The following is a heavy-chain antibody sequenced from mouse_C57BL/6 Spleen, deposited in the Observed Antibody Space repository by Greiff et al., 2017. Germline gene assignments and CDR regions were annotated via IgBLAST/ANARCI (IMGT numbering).Heavy chain of an antibody. CDR1: GFTFSDYG. Sequence: EVMLVESGGGLVKPGGSLKLSCAASGFTFSDYGMHWVRQAPEKGLEWVAYISSGSSTIYYADTVKGRITISRDNATNTLFLQMTSLRSEDTAMYYCARDYDGYYDYAMDYWGQGTSVTVSS. D-gene: IGHD2-3*01. CDR3: ARDYDGYYDYAMDY. CDR2: ISSGSSTI. V-gene: IGHV5-17*01. J-gene: IGHJ4*01.